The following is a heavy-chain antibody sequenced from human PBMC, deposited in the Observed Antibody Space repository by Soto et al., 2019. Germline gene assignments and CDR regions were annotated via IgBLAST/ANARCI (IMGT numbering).Heavy chain of an antibody. CDR1: GGSISSYY. CDR2: IYYSGST. J-gene: IGHJ4*02. CDR3: ARGFRGYYGSGSYYYFDY. D-gene: IGHD3-10*01. V-gene: IGHV4-59*01. Sequence: SETLSLTCTVSGGSISSYYWSWIRQPPGKGLEWIGYIYYSGSTNYNPSLKSRVTISVDTSKTQFSLKLSSVTAADTAVYYCARGFRGYYGSGSYYYFDYWGQGTLVTVSS.